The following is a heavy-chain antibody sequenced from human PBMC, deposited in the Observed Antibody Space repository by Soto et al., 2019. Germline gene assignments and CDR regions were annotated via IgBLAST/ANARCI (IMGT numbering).Heavy chain of an antibody. V-gene: IGHV4-59*01. D-gene: IGHD2-21*02. J-gene: IGHJ6*02. CDR3: ARDLWGYCGTACYPLDV. CDR2: MYNTGST. Sequence: QVQLQESGPGLVKPSETLSLTCTVSGGSISRYYWSWIRQPPGKGLEWIGYMYNTGSTVYNPSFKSRVTTSGDXLXYQXSLNLNSGTAASTAVYSCARDLWGYCGTACYPLDVGGQGTTVTVSS. CDR1: GGSISRYY.